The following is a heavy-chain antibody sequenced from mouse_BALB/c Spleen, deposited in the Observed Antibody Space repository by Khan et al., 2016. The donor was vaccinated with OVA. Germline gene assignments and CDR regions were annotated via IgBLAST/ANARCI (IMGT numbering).Heavy chain of an antibody. D-gene: IGHD1-1*01. CDR3: ARGDYYGYAMDY. J-gene: IGHJ4*01. CDR2: ISYSGST. Sequence: QLEESGPGLVKPSQSLSLTCTVTGYSITSNYAWNWIRQFPGNKLEWMGYISYSGSTNYNPSLKRRISITRDTSKNQFFLQLNSVTTEDTATYYSARGDYYGYAMDYWGQGTSITVSS. V-gene: IGHV3-2*02. CDR1: GYSITSNYA.